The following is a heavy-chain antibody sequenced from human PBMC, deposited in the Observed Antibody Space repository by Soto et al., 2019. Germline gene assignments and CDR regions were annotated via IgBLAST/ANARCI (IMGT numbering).Heavy chain of an antibody. Sequence: TLSLTCTVSGGSISSGGYYWSWIRQHPGKGLEWIGYIYYSGSTYYNPSLKSRVTISVDTSKNQFSLKLSSVTAADTAAYYCARDKSGSYLPGRGWFDPWGQGTLVTVSS. D-gene: IGHD1-26*01. CDR2: IYYSGST. V-gene: IGHV4-31*03. J-gene: IGHJ5*02. CDR3: ARDKSGSYLPGRGWFDP. CDR1: GGSISSGGYY.